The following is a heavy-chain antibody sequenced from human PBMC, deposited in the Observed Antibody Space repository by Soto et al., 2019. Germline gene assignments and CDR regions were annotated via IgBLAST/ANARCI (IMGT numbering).Heavy chain of an antibody. CDR1: GFTVSSNY. V-gene: IGHV3-53*01. CDR3: ARDLYCSGGSCGDAFDI. D-gene: IGHD2-15*01. Sequence: PGGSLRLSCAASGFTVSSNYMSWVRQAPGKGLEWVSVIYSGGSTYYADSVKGRFTIPRDNSKNTLYLQMNSLRAEDTAVYYCARDLYCSGGSCGDAFDIWGQGXMVTVSS. CDR2: IYSGGST. J-gene: IGHJ3*02.